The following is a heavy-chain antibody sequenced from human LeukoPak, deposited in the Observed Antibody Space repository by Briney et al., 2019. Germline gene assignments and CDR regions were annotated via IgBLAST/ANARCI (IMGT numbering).Heavy chain of an antibody. D-gene: IGHD3-22*01. Sequence: SETLSLTCTVSGGSISTYYWNWIRQPPGKGLEWIGYIYYSGATNYNPSLKSRVTISVDTSKNQFSLKLSSVTAADTAVFYCARGGRLLPLNYWGQGTLVTVSS. V-gene: IGHV4-59*01. J-gene: IGHJ4*02. CDR2: IYYSGAT. CDR1: GGSISTYY. CDR3: ARGGRLLPLNY.